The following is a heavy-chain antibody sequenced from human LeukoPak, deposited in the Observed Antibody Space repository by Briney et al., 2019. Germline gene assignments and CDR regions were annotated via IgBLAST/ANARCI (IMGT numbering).Heavy chain of an antibody. CDR2: ISSSGSTI. CDR1: GFHFSSYE. V-gene: IGHV3-48*03. CDR3: ARTVARIGY. Sequence: GGSLRLSCAASGFHFSSYEMNWVRQAPGKGLEWVSHISSSGSTIYYTDSVKGRFTISRDNSKNSLYLQMNSLRAEDTAIYYCARTVARIGYWGQGTLVTVSS. D-gene: IGHD4-23*01. J-gene: IGHJ4*02.